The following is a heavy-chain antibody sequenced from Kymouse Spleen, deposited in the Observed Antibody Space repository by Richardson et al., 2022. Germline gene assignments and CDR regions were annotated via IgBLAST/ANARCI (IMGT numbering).Heavy chain of an antibody. J-gene: IGHJ4*02. CDR2: IWYDGSNK. CDR1: GFTFSSYG. CDR3: ASNSGSYSHFDY. Sequence: QVQLVESGGGVVQPGRSLRLSCAASGFTFSSYGMHWVRQAPGKGLEWVAVIWYDGSNKYYADSVKGRFTISRDNSKNTLYLQMNSLRAEDTAVYYCASNSGSYSHFDYWGQGTLVTVSS. D-gene: IGHD1-26*01. V-gene: IGHV3-33*01.